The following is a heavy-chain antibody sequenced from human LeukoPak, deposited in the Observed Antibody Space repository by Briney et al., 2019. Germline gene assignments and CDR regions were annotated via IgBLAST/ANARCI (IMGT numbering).Heavy chain of an antibody. J-gene: IGHJ4*02. V-gene: IGHV3-23*01. Sequence: GSLRLSCAASGFAFSSYAMSWVRQAPGKGLEWVSAISGNGGSTYYADSVKGRFTISRDSSKNTLYLQMNSLRAEDTAVYYCAKDRQLLTGSDYWGQGTLVTVSS. CDR3: AKDRQLLTGSDY. CDR1: GFAFSSYA. CDR2: ISGNGGST. D-gene: IGHD1-26*01.